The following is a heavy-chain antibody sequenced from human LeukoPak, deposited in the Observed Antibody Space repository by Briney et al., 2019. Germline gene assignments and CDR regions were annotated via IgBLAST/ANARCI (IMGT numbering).Heavy chain of an antibody. J-gene: IGHJ4*02. Sequence: PGGSLRLSCAASGFTFSSYAMSWVRQPPGKGLEWVSAISGSGGSTYYADSAKGRFTISRDNSKNTLYLQMNSLRAEDTAVYYCAQIGITMIGHFDYWGQGTLVTVSS. D-gene: IGHD3-22*01. V-gene: IGHV3-23*01. CDR2: ISGSGGST. CDR1: GFTFSSYA. CDR3: AQIGITMIGHFDY.